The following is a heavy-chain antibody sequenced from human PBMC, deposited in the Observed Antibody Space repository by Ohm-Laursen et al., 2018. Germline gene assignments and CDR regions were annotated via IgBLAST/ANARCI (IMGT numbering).Heavy chain of an antibody. CDR1: GYTFTSYD. D-gene: IGHD6-19*01. J-gene: IGHJ5*02. V-gene: IGHV1-8*01. CDR2: MNPNSGNT. CDR3: ARVYSSGWARKNWFDP. Sequence: GASVKVSCKASGYTFTSYDINWVRQATGQGFEWMRWMNPNSGNTGYAQKFQGRVTMTRNTSISTAYMELSSLRSEDTAVYYCARVYSSGWARKNWFDPWGQGTLVTVSS.